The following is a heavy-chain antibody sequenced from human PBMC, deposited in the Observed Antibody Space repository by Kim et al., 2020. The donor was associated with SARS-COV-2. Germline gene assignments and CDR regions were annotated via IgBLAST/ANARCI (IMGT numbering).Heavy chain of an antibody. Sequence: TYYPGSVKGRFTISRENAKNSLYLQMNSLRAGDTAVYYCARDGYDRAFDIWGQGTMVTVSS. V-gene: IGHV3-13*01. CDR2: T. J-gene: IGHJ3*02. D-gene: IGHD3-3*01. CDR3: ARDGYDRAFDI.